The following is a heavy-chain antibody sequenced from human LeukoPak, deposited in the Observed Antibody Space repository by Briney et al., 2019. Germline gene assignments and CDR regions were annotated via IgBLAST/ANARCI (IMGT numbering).Heavy chain of an antibody. Sequence: GGSLRLSCAPSGFTPSNYDMHWVPQAPEGGLEWVSGIDIAGDTYYPGSVRHRFTISRENAENSLDLQINSLRAGDTVVYYCARTTVTSGPYWYFDLWGRGTLVTVS. D-gene: IGHD4-17*01. CDR2: IDIAGDT. CDR1: GFTPSNYD. CDR3: ARTTVTSGPYWYFDL. J-gene: IGHJ2*01. V-gene: IGHV3-13*01.